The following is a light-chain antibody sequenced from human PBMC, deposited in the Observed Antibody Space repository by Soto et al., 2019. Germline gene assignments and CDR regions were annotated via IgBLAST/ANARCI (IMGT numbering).Light chain of an antibody. V-gene: IGKV3-15*01. J-gene: IGKJ5*01. CDR3: QKYNNWPIT. Sequence: EIVMTQSPATLSVSPGERATLSCRASQRISSNLAWYQQKPGQAPRLLIYGASTRATDIPAKFSGSGSGTEFSLTISSLQSEDFALYYCQKYNNWPITCGQGTRLEIK. CDR2: GAS. CDR1: QRISSN.